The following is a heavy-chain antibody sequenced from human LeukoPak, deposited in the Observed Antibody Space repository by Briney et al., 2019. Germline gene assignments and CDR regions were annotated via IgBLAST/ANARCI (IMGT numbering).Heavy chain of an antibody. CDR2: IYYSGST. CDR3: ARHAWTGSMFAY. Sequence: PSETLSLTCTVSGGSIGSYYWSWIRQPPGKGLEWIGYIYYSGSTNYNPSLKSRVTISVDTSKNQFSLKLSSVTAADTAVYYCARHAWTGSMFAYCSQGTLVTVSS. D-gene: IGHD3/OR15-3a*01. CDR1: GGSIGSYY. J-gene: IGHJ4*02. V-gene: IGHV4-59*08.